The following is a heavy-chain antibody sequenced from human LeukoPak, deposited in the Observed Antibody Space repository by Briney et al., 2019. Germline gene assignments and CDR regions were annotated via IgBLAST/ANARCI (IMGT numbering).Heavy chain of an antibody. Sequence: GESLRLSCTASGFTFSNFWMGWVRQAPGKGLEWVSAISGSGGSTYYADSVKGRFTISRDNSKNTLYLQMNSLRAEDTAVYYCAKDDNRLDYWGQGTLVTVSS. CDR2: ISGSGGST. D-gene: IGHD3-22*01. CDR1: GFTFSNFW. CDR3: AKDDNRLDY. V-gene: IGHV3-23*01. J-gene: IGHJ4*02.